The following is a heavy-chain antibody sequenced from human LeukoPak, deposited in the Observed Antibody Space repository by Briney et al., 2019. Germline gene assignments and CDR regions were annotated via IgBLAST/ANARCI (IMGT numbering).Heavy chain of an antibody. CDR2: INHSGST. D-gene: IGHD3-10*01. CDR3: ARAPPGVRVPRGVYNWFDP. V-gene: IGHV4-34*01. CDR1: GGSFSGYY. J-gene: IGHJ5*02. Sequence: SGTLSLTCAVYGGSFSGYYWSWIRQPPGKGLEWIGEINHSGSTNYNPSLKSRLTISADTSKNQFSLKLSSVTAADTAVYYCARAPPGVRVPRGVYNWFDPWGLGTLVTVSS.